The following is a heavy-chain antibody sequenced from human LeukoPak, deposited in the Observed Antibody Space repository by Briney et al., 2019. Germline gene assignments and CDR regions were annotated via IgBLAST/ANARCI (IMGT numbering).Heavy chain of an antibody. Sequence: PSETLSFTCTVSGGSISSGDYYWSWIRQPPGKGLEWIGYIYYSGSTYYNPSLQSRVTISVHTSKKQFSLKLSSVPAADTAVYYCARTSIEWGIAVAANWFDPWGQGTLVTVSS. J-gene: IGHJ5*02. D-gene: IGHD6-19*01. CDR1: GGSISSGDYY. V-gene: IGHV4-30-4*01. CDR3: ARTSIEWGIAVAANWFDP. CDR2: IYYSGST.